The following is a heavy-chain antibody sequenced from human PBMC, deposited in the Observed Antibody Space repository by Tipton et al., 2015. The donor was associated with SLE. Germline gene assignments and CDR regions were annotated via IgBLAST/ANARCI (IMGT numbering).Heavy chain of an antibody. Sequence: TLSLTCTVSGGSISSYYWGWIRQPPGKGLEWIGEINHSGRTNYNPSLKSRVTISVDTSKNQFSLKLSSVNAADTAVYYCARHGGYYFDYWGQGTLVTVSS. J-gene: IGHJ4*02. V-gene: IGHV4-34*01. CDR1: GGSISSYY. D-gene: IGHD4-23*01. CDR3: ARHGGYYFDY. CDR2: INHSGRT.